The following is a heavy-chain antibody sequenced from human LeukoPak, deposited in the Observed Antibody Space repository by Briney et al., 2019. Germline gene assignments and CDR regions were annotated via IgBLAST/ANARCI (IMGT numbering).Heavy chain of an antibody. D-gene: IGHD5-12*01. CDR2: INHSGST. Sequence: SETLSLTCAVYGGSFSGYYWSWIRQPPGKGLEWIGEINHSGSTNYNPSLKSRVTISVDTSKNQFSLKLSSVTAAETAVYYCARGLGEWLRFGRFDYWGQGTLVTVSS. J-gene: IGHJ4*02. CDR1: GGSFSGYY. V-gene: IGHV4-34*01. CDR3: ARGLGEWLRFGRFDY.